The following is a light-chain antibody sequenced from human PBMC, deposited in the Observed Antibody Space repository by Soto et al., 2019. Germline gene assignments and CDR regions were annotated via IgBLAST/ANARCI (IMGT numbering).Light chain of an antibody. Sequence: QSVLTQTPSVSGAPGQTVTISCTGTTSNVHWYQQLPGTAPKLLIFDNTNRPSGVPDRFSGSKSDTSASLAITGLQAEDEADYYCSSYTSSSPYVFGTGTKLTVL. CDR1: TSN. V-gene: IGLV1-40*01. CDR2: DNT. CDR3: SSYTSSSPYV. J-gene: IGLJ1*01.